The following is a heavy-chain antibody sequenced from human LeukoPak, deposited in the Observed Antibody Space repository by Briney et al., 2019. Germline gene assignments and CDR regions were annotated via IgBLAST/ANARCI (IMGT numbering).Heavy chain of an antibody. D-gene: IGHD3-10*01. J-gene: IGHJ4*02. CDR1: GFTFSTYW. CDR2: IKQDGSEK. CDR3: ARRLLVRGNPPRAYYFDY. V-gene: IGHV3-7*01. Sequence: GGSLRLSCAASGFTFSTYWMSWVRQAPGKGLEWVAIIKQDGSEKYYVDSVKGRFTISRDNVKNSLYLQMNSLRADDTAVYYCARRLLVRGNPPRAYYFDYWSQGTLVTVSS.